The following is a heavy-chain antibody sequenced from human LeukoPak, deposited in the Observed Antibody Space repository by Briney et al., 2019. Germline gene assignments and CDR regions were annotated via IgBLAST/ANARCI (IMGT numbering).Heavy chain of an antibody. CDR3: AKSGLSRFDY. Sequence: GGSLRLSCAASGFTFINYWMHWVRQAPGKGLVWVSDINNDGSRTSYADSVKGRFTMSRDNAKNTLYLQMNSLRAEDTAVYYCAKSGLSRFDYWGQGTLVTVSS. D-gene: IGHD4/OR15-4a*01. CDR2: INNDGSRT. J-gene: IGHJ4*02. CDR1: GFTFINYW. V-gene: IGHV3-74*01.